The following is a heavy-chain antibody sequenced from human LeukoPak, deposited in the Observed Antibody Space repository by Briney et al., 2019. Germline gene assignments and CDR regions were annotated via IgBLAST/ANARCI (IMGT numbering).Heavy chain of an antibody. CDR1: GFTFSSYG. D-gene: IGHD6-19*01. V-gene: IGHV3-30*18. Sequence: GGSLRLSCAASGFTFSSYGMHWVRQAPGKGLEWVAVISYDGSNKYYADSVKGRFTISRDNSKNTLYLQMNSLRAEDTAVYYCAKDHDSSGWYREAHYYYGMDVWGQGTTVTVSS. J-gene: IGHJ6*02. CDR2: ISYDGSNK. CDR3: AKDHDSSGWYREAHYYYGMDV.